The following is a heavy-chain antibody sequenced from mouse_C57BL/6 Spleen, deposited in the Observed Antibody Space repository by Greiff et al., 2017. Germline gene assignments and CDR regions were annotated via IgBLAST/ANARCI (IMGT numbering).Heavy chain of an antibody. CDR2: IWWDDDK. D-gene: IGHD1-1*01. Sequence: QVTLKVSGPGILQPSQTLSLTCSFSGFSLSTFGMGVGWIRQPSGKGLEWLAHIWWDDDKYYNPALKSRLTISKDTSKNQVFLKIANVDTADTATYYCARIAYYYGSSYDYYYAMDYWGQGTSVTVSS. CDR3: ARIAYYYGSSYDYYYAMDY. J-gene: IGHJ4*01. CDR1: GFSLSTFGMG. V-gene: IGHV8-8*01.